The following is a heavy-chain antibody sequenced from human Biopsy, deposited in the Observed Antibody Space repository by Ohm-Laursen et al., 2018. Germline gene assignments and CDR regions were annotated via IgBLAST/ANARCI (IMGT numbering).Heavy chain of an antibody. Sequence: GSLRLSCAASGFSLRNYTINWVRQAPGKGLEWVSSISRSTSHFLYAEALKGRFTSSRDNAKNSLYLQMNSLRVEDSALYFCARLGELHGLWYFDFWGQGALVTVSS. J-gene: IGHJ4*02. V-gene: IGHV3-21*04. CDR2: ISRSTSHF. D-gene: IGHD2-21*01. CDR3: ARLGELHGLWYFDF. CDR1: GFSLRNYT.